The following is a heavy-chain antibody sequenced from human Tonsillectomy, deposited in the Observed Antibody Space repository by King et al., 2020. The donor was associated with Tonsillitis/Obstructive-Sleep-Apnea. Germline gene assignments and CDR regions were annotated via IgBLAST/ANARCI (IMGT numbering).Heavy chain of an antibody. CDR3: SKGTYYYDSSGLFDY. V-gene: IGHV3-30*18. J-gene: IGHJ4*02. CDR2: ISYDGSNK. D-gene: IGHD3-22*01. Sequence: QLVQSGGGVVQPGRSLRLSCAASGFTFSSYGMHWVRQAPGKGLEWVAVISYDGSNKYYADSVKGRFTISRENDKNTLYLQMNSLRAEDTAVYYCSKGTYYYDSSGLFDYWGQGTLVTVSS. CDR1: GFTFSSYG.